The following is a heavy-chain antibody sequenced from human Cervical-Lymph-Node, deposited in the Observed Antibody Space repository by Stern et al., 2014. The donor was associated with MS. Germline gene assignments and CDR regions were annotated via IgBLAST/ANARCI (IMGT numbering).Heavy chain of an antibody. CDR3: ASAYSSSHYYFDY. D-gene: IGHD6-13*01. CDR1: GFSFSRYA. Sequence: VHLVESGGGVVQPGRSLRLSCAASGFSFSRYAMHWVRQAPGKGLEWVALIWYDGSNPYYADSVTGRCTISRDNFKNTLYLQMNSLRAEDTAVYYCASAYSSSHYYFDYWGQGTLVTVSS. V-gene: IGHV3-33*01. J-gene: IGHJ4*02. CDR2: IWYDGSNP.